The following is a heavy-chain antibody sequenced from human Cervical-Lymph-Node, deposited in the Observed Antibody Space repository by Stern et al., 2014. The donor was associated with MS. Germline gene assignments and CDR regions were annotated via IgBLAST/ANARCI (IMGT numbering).Heavy chain of an antibody. CDR2: INPSSGRS. V-gene: IGHV1-46*03. CDR3: ARGVEYYYTNGDPWSFSYYSGLDV. CDR1: GYTFTNNY. J-gene: IGHJ6*02. D-gene: IGHD2-21*02. Sequence: QMQLVQSGAEVKKPGASVKVSCMPSGYTFTNNYIQWVRQAPGQGLEWMGFINPSSGRSGDTQKFQCRVTVTRDTSTSTIYMDLSSLRSEDTAVYYCARGVEYYYTNGDPWSFSYYSGLDVWGQGTPVTVSS.